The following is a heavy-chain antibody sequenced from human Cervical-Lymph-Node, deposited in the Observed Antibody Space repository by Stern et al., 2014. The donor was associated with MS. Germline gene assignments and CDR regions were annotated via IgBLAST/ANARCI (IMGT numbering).Heavy chain of an antibody. CDR3: THRRHYELRGLGRSWYFDL. CDR2: LSLGDDK. Sequence: QVTLRESGPTLVKPTQTLTLTCSFSGFSFSNRGVGVVWGRQPPGKALEWLALLSLGDDKRYSPSPKTRLTITKDTSRNQVVLTMTNMDPVDTATYYCTHRRHYELRGLGRSWYFDLWGRGTLVTVSS. CDR1: GFSFSNRGVG. J-gene: IGHJ2*01. V-gene: IGHV2-5*02. D-gene: IGHD3-3*01.